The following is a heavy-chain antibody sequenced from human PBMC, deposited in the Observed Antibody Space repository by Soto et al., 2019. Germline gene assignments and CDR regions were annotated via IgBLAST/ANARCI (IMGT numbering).Heavy chain of an antibody. CDR3: AKGPWESPHCFDT. CDR1: GFTFSSYA. J-gene: IGHJ5*02. Sequence: GGSLRLSCAASGFTFSSYAMSWVRQAPGKGLEWVSAISGNSATTSHADSVKGRFTISRDNSRNTLYLQMSSLRADDTAVYYCAKGPWESPHCFDTWGQGALVTVSS. CDR2: ISGNSATT. D-gene: IGHD1-26*01. V-gene: IGHV3-23*01.